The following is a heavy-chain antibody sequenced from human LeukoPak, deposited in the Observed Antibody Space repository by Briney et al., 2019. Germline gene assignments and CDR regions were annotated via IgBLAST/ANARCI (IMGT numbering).Heavy chain of an antibody. CDR3: ATDRGWRTSGYYLYYFEY. J-gene: IGHJ4*02. V-gene: IGHV3-7*01. D-gene: IGHD3-3*01. Sequence: GGSLTLSCAASGFIFTNYFMSWVRQAPGKGLEWVASIKHDGSEKYYVDSVRGRFTISRDNTMNSLYLQMSSLRAEDTAVYYCATDRGWRTSGYYLYYFEYWGQGTLVTYSS. CDR1: GFIFTNYF. CDR2: IKHDGSEK.